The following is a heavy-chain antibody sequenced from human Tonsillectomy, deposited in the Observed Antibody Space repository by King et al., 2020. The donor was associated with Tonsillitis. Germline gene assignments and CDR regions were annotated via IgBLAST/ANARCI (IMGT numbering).Heavy chain of an antibody. V-gene: IGHV3-21*01. CDR1: GFSFSTYS. CDR3: ARDGSGSYYDPSYYDGMDV. Sequence: VQLVESGGGLVKPGGSLRLSCAASGFSFSTYSMNWVRQAPGKGLEWVSCITSSNYIYYADSVKGRFTISRDNSKNSLYLQMNSLRADDTAVYSCARDGSGSYYDPSYYDGMDVWGQGTTVTVSS. J-gene: IGHJ6*02. D-gene: IGHD3-10*01. CDR2: ITSSNYI.